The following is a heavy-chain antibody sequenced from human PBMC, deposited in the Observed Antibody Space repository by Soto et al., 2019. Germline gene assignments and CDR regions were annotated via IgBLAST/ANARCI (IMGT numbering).Heavy chain of an antibody. Sequence: QVQLVEAGGGVVQPGRSLRLSCAASGFSFSNYGMHWVRQAPGKGLEWVAVIWYDGSNKYYADSVKGRFTISRDNSKNTLYQQKNSLRAEDTAVYYCARGAGGDSSAYYYRRWYFDLWGRGTLVPVSS. CDR3: ARGAGGDSSAYYYRRWYFDL. V-gene: IGHV3-33*01. J-gene: IGHJ2*01. CDR1: GFSFSNYG. D-gene: IGHD3-22*01. CDR2: IWYDGSNK.